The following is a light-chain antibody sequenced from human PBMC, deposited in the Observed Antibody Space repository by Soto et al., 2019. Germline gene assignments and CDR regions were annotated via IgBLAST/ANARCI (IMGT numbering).Light chain of an antibody. CDR1: QSVSSNY. J-gene: IGKJ1*01. Sequence: EFLFPHSPGTLSLSPGALATLSCRASQSVSSNYLAWYQQKPGQAPRLLIYGASTRATGIPDRFSGSGSGTDFTLTISRLEPEDSAVYYCQQYGSSPTWTFGQGTKVDIK. CDR2: GAS. CDR3: QQYGSSPTWT. V-gene: IGKV3-20*01.